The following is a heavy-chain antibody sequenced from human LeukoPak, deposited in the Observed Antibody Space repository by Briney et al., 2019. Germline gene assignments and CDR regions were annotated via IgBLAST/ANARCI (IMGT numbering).Heavy chain of an antibody. J-gene: IGHJ4*02. Sequence: PGGSLRLPCVGSGFTFSNAWMNWVRQAPGKGLEWVGRIKSKPDGGTTDYAAPVNGRFTISRDDSKTTVYLQMKSLKTEDTAVYYCSTGGYFYDYWGQGTLVTVSS. D-gene: IGHD2-21*01. CDR2: IKSKPDGGTT. V-gene: IGHV3-15*01. CDR1: GFTFSNAW. CDR3: STGGYFYDY.